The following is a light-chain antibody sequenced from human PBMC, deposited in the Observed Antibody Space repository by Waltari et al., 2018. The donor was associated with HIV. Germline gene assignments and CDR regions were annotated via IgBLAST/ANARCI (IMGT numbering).Light chain of an antibody. V-gene: IGLV1-47*01. CDR1: ISNIGRSY. J-gene: IGLJ3*02. CDR2: GNN. CDR3: AAWDDSLSGRV. Sequence: QSVLTQAPFASWTPGPRVPISCSGTISNIGRSYIPWYQPLPGTAPKLLNYGNNQRPSGVPDRFSGAKSGTSASLAISGLRSEDEADYYCAAWDDSLSGRVFGGGTKLTVL.